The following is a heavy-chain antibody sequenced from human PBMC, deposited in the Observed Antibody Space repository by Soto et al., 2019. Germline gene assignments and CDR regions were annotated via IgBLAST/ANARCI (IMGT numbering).Heavy chain of an antibody. D-gene: IGHD2-8*02. J-gene: IGHJ4*02. V-gene: IGHV4-34*01. Sequence: SETPALTFAVYDGSFSGYDWTWIRQPPGTGLEWIGEINHSGSTNYNPSLKSRVTISVDTSKNQFSLKLTSVTAADTAVYYCARDKITGLFDYWGQGTLVTVSS. CDR2: INHSGST. CDR3: ARDKITGLFDY. CDR1: DGSFSGYD.